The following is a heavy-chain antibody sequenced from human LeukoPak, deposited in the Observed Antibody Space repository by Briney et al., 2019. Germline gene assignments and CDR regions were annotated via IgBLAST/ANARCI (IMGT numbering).Heavy chain of an antibody. Sequence: PGGSLRLSCAASGFTFNSYAMYWVRQAPGKGLEWVSGIFGSGGSAHYADSVKGRFTISRDNSKNTLYLQMNSLRAEDTAVYYCARDFLDAYSSGWPSFDSWGQGTLVTVSS. D-gene: IGHD6-19*01. CDR3: ARDFLDAYSSGWPSFDS. CDR2: IFGSGGSA. V-gene: IGHV3-23*01. CDR1: GFTFNSYA. J-gene: IGHJ5*01.